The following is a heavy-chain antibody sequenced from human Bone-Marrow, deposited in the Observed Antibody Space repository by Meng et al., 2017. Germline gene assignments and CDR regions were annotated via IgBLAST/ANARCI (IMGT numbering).Heavy chain of an antibody. V-gene: IGHV3-30*01. D-gene: IGHD1-26*01. J-gene: IGHJ4*02. CDR1: GFTFSSFT. Sequence: GESLKISCAGSGFTFSSFTMHWVRQAPGEGLEWVAIMSYDGRNEYYADSVKGRFTISRDNSKNTLHLQMNSLRAEDTAVFYCARCSAPYSGNCYGSDFDYWGQGTLVTVSS. CDR3: ARCSAPYSGNCYGSDFDY. CDR2: MSYDGRNE.